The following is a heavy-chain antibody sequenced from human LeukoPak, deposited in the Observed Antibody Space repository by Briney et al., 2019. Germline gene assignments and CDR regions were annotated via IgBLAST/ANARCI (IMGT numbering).Heavy chain of an antibody. D-gene: IGHD5-18*01. Sequence: QAGGSLRLSCAASGVTFSGYARSWVRQAPGKGLEWVSAISSGGDNTYYADSVKGRLTISRDNSKNTLYVQMTSLRAEDTAVYYCAREDATMVLSLDYWGQGALVTVSS. CDR1: GVTFSGYA. CDR2: ISSGGDNT. V-gene: IGHV3-23*01. CDR3: AREDATMVLSLDY. J-gene: IGHJ4*02.